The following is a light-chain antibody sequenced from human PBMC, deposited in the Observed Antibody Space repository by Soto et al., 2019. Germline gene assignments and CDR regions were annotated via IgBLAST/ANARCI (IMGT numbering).Light chain of an antibody. CDR1: ERISHS. J-gene: IGKJ5*01. Sequence: DIVFTQSPATLSLSPGNRVTLSCRANERISHSLAWYQQKPGQAPRILIYDASFRATGIPERFSGSGSGTDFTLSISSLEPEDFAVYYCQLSQQRSSWPPIAFGQGTRLEI. CDR3: QLSQQRSSWPPIA. CDR2: DAS. V-gene: IGKV3-11*01.